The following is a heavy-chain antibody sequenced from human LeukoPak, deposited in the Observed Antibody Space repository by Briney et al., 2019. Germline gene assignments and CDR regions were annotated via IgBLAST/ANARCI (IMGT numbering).Heavy chain of an antibody. CDR2: INHSGST. CDR1: GGSFSGYY. Sequence: PSETLSLTCAVYGGSFSGYYWSWSRQPPGKGLEWIEEINHSGSTNYNPSLKSRVTISVDTSKNQFSLKLSSVTAADTAVYYCARVAGPALRYFDWLFPRSGFDYWGQGTLVTVSS. CDR3: ARVAGPALRYFDWLFPRSGFDY. D-gene: IGHD3-9*01. V-gene: IGHV4-34*01. J-gene: IGHJ4*02.